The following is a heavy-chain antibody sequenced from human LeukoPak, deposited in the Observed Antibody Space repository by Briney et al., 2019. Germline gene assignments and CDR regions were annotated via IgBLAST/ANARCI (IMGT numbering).Heavy chain of an antibody. CDR1: GFTFSSYA. CDR2: ISYDGSNK. Sequence: GGSLRLSCAASGFTFSSYAMHWVRQAPGKGLEWVAVISYDGSNKYYADSVKGRFTISRDNSKNTLYLQMNSLRAEDTAVYYCARAMYYYDSSGYPFDPWGQGTLVTVSS. J-gene: IGHJ5*02. CDR3: ARAMYYYDSSGYPFDP. V-gene: IGHV3-30-3*01. D-gene: IGHD3-22*01.